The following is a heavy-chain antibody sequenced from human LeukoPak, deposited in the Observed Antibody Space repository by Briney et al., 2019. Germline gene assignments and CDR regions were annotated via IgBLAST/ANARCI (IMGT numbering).Heavy chain of an antibody. CDR1: GYTFTSYD. J-gene: IGHJ6*02. CDR3: ARDLGNYGDYGDYYGMDV. CDR2: MSPNSGDT. V-gene: IGHV1-8*01. Sequence: ASVKVSCKASGYTFTSYDFNWVRQATGQRPEWMGWMSPNSGDTGYAQKFQDRVTMTRNTSISTAYMELSSLRSDDTAVYCCARDLGNYGDYGDYYGMDVWGQGTTVTVSS. D-gene: IGHD4-17*01.